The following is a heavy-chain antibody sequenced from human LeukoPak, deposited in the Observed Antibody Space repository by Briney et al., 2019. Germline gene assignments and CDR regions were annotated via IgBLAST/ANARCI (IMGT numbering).Heavy chain of an antibody. D-gene: IGHD5-18*01. J-gene: IGHJ3*02. CDR2: ISSSSSYI. CDR1: GFTFSSYS. Sequence: GGSLRLSCAASGFTFSSYSMNWVRQAPGKGLEWVSSISSSSSYIYYADSVKSRFTISRDNAKNSLYLQMNSLRAEDTAVYYCARDLRSYGFREDDAFDIWGQGTMVTVSS. CDR3: ARDLRSYGFREDDAFDI. V-gene: IGHV3-21*01.